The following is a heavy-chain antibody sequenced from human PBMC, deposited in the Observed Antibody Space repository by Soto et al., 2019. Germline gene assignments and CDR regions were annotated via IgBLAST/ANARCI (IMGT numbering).Heavy chain of an antibody. CDR2: INHSGST. CDR3: ARDKGYSGRPRGMDV. D-gene: IGHD5-12*01. CDR1: GGSFSGYY. V-gene: IGHV4-34*01. J-gene: IGHJ6*02. Sequence: ETLSLTCAVYGGSFSGYYWSWIRQPPGKGLEWIGEINHSGSTNYNPSLKSRVTISVDTSKNQFSLKLSSVTAADTAVYYCARDKGYSGRPRGMDVWGQGTTV.